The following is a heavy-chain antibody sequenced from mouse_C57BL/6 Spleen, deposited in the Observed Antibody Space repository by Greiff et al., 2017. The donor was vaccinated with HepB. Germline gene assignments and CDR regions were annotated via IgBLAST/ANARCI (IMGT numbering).Heavy chain of an antibody. J-gene: IGHJ2*01. V-gene: IGHV1-82*01. CDR1: GYAFSSSW. CDR2: IYPGDGDT. CDR3: ARRYLSYYFDY. D-gene: IGHD6-2*01. Sequence: QVQLKESGPELVKPGASVKISCKASGYAFSSSWMNWVKQRHGKGLEWIGRIYPGDGDTNYNGKFKGKATLTADKSSSTAYLQLSSLTSEVSAVSFCARRYLSYYFDYRGQGTTLTVSS.